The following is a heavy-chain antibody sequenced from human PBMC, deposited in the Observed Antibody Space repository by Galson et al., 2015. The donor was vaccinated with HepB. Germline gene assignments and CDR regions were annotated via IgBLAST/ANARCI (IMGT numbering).Heavy chain of an antibody. Sequence: SVKVSCKASGYTFTSYAMNRVRQAPGQGLEWMGWINTNTGNPTYAQGFTGRFVFSLDTSVSTAYLQISSLKAEDTAVYYCARELIRRGPPIPSAYWGQGTLVTVSS. CDR3: ARELIRRGPPIPSAY. D-gene: IGHD3-3*02. J-gene: IGHJ4*02. CDR1: GYTFTSYA. V-gene: IGHV7-4-1*02. CDR2: INTNTGNP.